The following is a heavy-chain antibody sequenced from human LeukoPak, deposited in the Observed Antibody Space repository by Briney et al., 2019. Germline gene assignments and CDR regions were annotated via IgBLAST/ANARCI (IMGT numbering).Heavy chain of an antibody. CDR2: VVHSGST. V-gene: IGHV4-4*02. D-gene: IGHD4-17*01. CDR1: GGSISSNKW. J-gene: IGHJ5*02. CDR3: ATSGATTVTTWGGNWFDP. Sequence: SGTLSLTCAVSGGSISSNKWWSWLRQAPGKGLEWLVEVVHSGSTNYNPSLKSRVTISVDKSTDQFSLKLSCVTAADTAVYYCATSGATTVTTWGGNWFDPWGQGTPVTVSS.